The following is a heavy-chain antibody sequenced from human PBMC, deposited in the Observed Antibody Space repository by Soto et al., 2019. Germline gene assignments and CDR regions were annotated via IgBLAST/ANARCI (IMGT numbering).Heavy chain of an antibody. D-gene: IGHD5-12*01. J-gene: IGHJ4*02. CDR2: ISSNGSST. CDR3: ARGSNGYHFDY. Sequence: EVQLVESGGGLVQPGGSLRLSCAASGFTFSSYAMHWVRQAPGKGLEYVSAISSNGSSTDYAYSVKGRFTIYRDNSKNTLYRQLGSLRAEDMAVYYCARGSNGYHFDYWGQGTLVTVSS. V-gene: IGHV3-64*01. CDR1: GFTFSSYA.